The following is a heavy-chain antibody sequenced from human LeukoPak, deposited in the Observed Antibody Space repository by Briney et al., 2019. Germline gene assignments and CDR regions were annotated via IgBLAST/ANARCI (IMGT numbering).Heavy chain of an antibody. J-gene: IGHJ4*02. D-gene: IGHD6-13*01. Sequence: ASVKVSCKASGYTFTSYYMHWVRQAPGQGLEWMGITNPSGGSTSYAQKFQGRVTMTRDTSTSTVYMELSSLRSEDTAVYYCARDQVQYSSSWSQPVYYFDYWGQGTLVTVSS. CDR1: GYTFTSYY. CDR2: TNPSGGST. V-gene: IGHV1-46*01. CDR3: ARDQVQYSSSWSQPVYYFDY.